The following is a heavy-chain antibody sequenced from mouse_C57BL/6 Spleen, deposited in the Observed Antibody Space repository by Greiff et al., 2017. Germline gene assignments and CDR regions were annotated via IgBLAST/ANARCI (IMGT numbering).Heavy chain of an antibody. CDR1: GYAFSSYW. V-gene: IGHV1-80*01. CDR3: ARGDYYGRYFDY. D-gene: IGHD1-1*01. Sequence: QVQLQQSGAELVKPGASVKISCKASGYAFSSYWMNWVKQRPGKGLEWIGQIYPGDGDTNYNGTFKGKATLTAAKSSSTAYMQLSSLTSEDSAVYFCARGDYYGRYFDYWGQGTTLTVSS. CDR2: IYPGDGDT. J-gene: IGHJ2*01.